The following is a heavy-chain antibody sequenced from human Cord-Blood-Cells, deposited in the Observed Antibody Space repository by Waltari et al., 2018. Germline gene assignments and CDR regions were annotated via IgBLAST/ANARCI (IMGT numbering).Heavy chain of an antibody. V-gene: IGHV3-48*03. J-gene: IGHJ4*02. Sequence: EVQLVESGGGLVQPGGSLRLSCAASGFTFSSYEMNWVRQAPGKGLDWVSYISSSGSTIYYADSVKGRFTISRDNAKNSLYLQMNSLRAEDTAVYYCARDSGYEYYFDYWGQGTLVTVSS. CDR2: ISSSGSTI. D-gene: IGHD5-12*01. CDR1: GFTFSSYE. CDR3: ARDSGYEYYFDY.